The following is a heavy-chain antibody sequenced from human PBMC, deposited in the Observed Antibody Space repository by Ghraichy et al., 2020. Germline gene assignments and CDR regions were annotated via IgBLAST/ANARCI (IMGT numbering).Heavy chain of an antibody. CDR3: AKEDCTNGVCQEYFQH. Sequence: LSLTCAASGFTFDDFTMHWVRQTPGKGLEWVSFITWDGRSTYYADSVKGRFTISRDNSKNSLYLQISSLRTEDTALYYCAKEDCTNGVCQEYFQHWGQGTLVTVSS. CDR1: GFTFDDFT. D-gene: IGHD2-8*01. J-gene: IGHJ1*01. CDR2: ITWDGRST. V-gene: IGHV3-43*01.